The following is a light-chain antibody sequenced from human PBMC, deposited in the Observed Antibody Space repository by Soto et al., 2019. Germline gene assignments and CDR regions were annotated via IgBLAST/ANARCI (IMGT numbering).Light chain of an antibody. CDR2: DVT. J-gene: IGLJ2*01. V-gene: IGLV2-11*01. Sequence: QSALAQPRSVSGSPGQSVTISCSGTSSDVGGYNSVSWYQQFPGKAPKLMIYDVTKRPSGVPDRFSGSKSGNTASLTISGLQAEDEADYYCCSYAASYTLVFGGGTKLTRP. CDR1: SSDVGGYNS. CDR3: CSYAASYTLV.